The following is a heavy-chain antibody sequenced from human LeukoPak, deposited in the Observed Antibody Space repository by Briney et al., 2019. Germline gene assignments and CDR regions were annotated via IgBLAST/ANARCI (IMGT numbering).Heavy chain of an antibody. J-gene: IGHJ4*02. CDR3: ARDRGPFGY. D-gene: IGHD3-10*01. V-gene: IGHV4-59*01. CDR2: IYCSGVT. Sequence: KPSETLSLTCTVSGGSISSYYWSWIRQPPGKGLEWIGYIYCSGVTNYNPSLKSRVTISVDTSRNQFSLRLSSVTAADTAVYYCARDRGPFGYWGQGTLVTVSS. CDR1: GGSISSYY.